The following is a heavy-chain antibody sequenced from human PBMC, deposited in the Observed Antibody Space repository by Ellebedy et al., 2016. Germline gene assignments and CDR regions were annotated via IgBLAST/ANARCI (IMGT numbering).Heavy chain of an antibody. V-gene: IGHV3-7*04. J-gene: IGHJ4*02. CDR1: GFMFSGYW. CDR3: ARASGSYDFDY. CDR2: IKQDGSAK. Sequence: GGSLRPSXAASGFMFSGYWMSWVRQAPGKGLEWVANIKQDGSAKYYVDSVKGRFTISRDNAKNSLYLQMNSLRAEDTAVYYCARASGSYDFDYWGQGTLVTVSS. D-gene: IGHD1-26*01.